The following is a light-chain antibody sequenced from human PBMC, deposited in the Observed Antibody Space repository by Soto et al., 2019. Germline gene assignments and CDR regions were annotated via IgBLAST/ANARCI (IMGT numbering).Light chain of an antibody. CDR1: QSVSSY. V-gene: IGKV3-11*01. J-gene: IGKJ4*01. CDR2: DAS. CDR3: QQRSNWPLT. Sequence: EIVLTQSPDTLSLSPGERATVSCRASQSVSSYLAWYQQKPGQAPRLLIYDASNRANGIPARFSGSGSGTDFTLPISSLEPEDFAVYYCQQRSNWPLTFGGGTKVEIK.